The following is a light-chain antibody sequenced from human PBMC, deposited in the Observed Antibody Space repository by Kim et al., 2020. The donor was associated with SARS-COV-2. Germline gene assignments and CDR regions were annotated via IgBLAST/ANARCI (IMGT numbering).Light chain of an antibody. Sequence: SSELTQDPAVSVALGQTVRITCQGDSLRSYYASWYQQKPGQAPVLVIYGKNNRPSGIPDRFSGSSSGNTASLTITGAQAEDEADYYCNSRDSSGNHWVFGADTLLTVL. CDR2: GKN. CDR1: SLRSYY. V-gene: IGLV3-19*01. J-gene: IGLJ3*02. CDR3: NSRDSSGNHWV.